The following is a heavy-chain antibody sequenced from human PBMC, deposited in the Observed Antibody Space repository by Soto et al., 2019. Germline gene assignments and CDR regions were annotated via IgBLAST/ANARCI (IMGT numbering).Heavy chain of an antibody. D-gene: IGHD5-18*01. CDR1: AGTFSSYA. CDR3: ARGPRHTDMVLCDP. V-gene: IGHV1-69*13. CDR2: IIPIFGTA. J-gene: IGHJ5*02. Sequence: GSSVKVSCNASAGTFSSYAISWVRQAPGQGLEWMGGIIPIFGTANYAQKFQGRVTITADESTSTAYMELSSLRSEDTAVYYCARGPRHTDMVLCDPWGQGTLVTVPQ.